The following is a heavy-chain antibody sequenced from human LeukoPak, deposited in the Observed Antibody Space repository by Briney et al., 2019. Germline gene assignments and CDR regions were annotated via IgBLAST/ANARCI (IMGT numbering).Heavy chain of an antibody. Sequence: GGSLRLSCAASGFTVSSNYISWVRQAPGKGLEWVSLIYSGGSTYYADSVKGRFTISRDNSKNTLYLQMNSLRADDTAVYYCARALPQYSSSWYYFDYWGQGTLVTVSS. CDR1: GFTVSSNY. CDR3: ARALPQYSSSWYYFDY. CDR2: IYSGGST. D-gene: IGHD6-13*01. V-gene: IGHV3-66*01. J-gene: IGHJ4*02.